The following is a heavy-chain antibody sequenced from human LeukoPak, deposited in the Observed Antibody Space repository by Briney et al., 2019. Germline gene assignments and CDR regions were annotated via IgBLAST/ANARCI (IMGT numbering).Heavy chain of an antibody. CDR3: ARSARLMKGVVEVTALDD. CDR2: ITGNSNYI. CDR1: GFTFSIYS. V-gene: IGHV3-21*01. Sequence: GGSLRLSCAASGFTFSIYSINWVRQAPGKGLEWVSFITGNSNYIYYADSVKGRFTISRDNAKNSLYLQMNSLRAEDTAVYYCARSARLMKGVVEVTALDDWGQGTLVTVSS. D-gene: IGHD3-3*01. J-gene: IGHJ4*02.